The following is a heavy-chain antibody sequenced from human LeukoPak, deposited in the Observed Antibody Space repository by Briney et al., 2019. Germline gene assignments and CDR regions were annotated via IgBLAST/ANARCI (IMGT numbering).Heavy chain of an antibody. V-gene: IGHV4-39*01. CDR3: ARLPRGNSDFDY. CDR2: IYFSGSP. D-gene: IGHD1-7*01. J-gene: IGHJ4*02. Sequence: SETLSLTCTVSGGSISGRAYFWGWIRQPPGKGLEWNGSIYFSGSPYYNPSLKSRVTILVDTSKKQFSLKLSSVTAADTAAYYCARLPRGNSDFDYWGQGTLVTVSS. CDR1: GGSISGRAYF.